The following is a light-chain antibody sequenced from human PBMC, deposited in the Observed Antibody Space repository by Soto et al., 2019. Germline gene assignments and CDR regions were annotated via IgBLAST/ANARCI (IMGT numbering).Light chain of an antibody. V-gene: IGKV3-15*01. CDR2: SAS. CDR3: QQYKKWLYT. CDR1: QYIVRT. J-gene: IGKJ2*01. Sequence: EIVMTQSPETLSASPGERVTLSCRASQYIVRTMAWYQQQPGQAPRLLFFSASTRATGLPDRFSASGSGADFTLTISSLQAEDSGLYYCQQYKKWLYTFGQGTKVDIK.